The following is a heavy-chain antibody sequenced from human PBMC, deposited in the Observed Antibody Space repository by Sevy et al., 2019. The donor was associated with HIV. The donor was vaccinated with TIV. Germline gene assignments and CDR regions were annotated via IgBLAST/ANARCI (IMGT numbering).Heavy chain of an antibody. Sequence: GGSLRLSCTASGFTFGDYAMSWFRQAPGKGLEWVGFIRSKAYGGTTEYAASVKGRFTISRDDSKSIAYLQMNSLKTEDTAVYYCTRDDPIVGATVPFDYWGQGTLVTVSS. CDR3: TRDDPIVGATVPFDY. CDR1: GFTFGDYA. D-gene: IGHD1-26*01. V-gene: IGHV3-49*03. J-gene: IGHJ4*02. CDR2: IRSKAYGGTT.